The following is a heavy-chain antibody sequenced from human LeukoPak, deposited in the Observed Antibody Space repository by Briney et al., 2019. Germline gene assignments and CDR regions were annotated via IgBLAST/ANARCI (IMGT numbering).Heavy chain of an antibody. CDR3: AGYYDDAFDI. CDR1: GFTFSSDA. V-gene: IGHV3-21*01. Sequence: GGSLRLSCAASGFTFSSDAMNWVRQAPGKGLEWVSSISSSSSYIYYADSVKGRFTISRDNAKNSLYLQMNSLRAEDTAVYYCAGYYDDAFDIWGQGTMVTVSS. CDR2: ISSSSSYI. D-gene: IGHD3-22*01. J-gene: IGHJ3*02.